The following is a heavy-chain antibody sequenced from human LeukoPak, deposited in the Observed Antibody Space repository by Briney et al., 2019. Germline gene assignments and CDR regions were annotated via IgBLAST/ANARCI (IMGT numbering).Heavy chain of an antibody. J-gene: IGHJ3*02. Sequence: SVKVSCKASGGTFSSYAIIWVRQAPGQGLEWMGRIIPIFGTANYAQKFQGRVTITTDESTSTAYMELSSLRSEDTAVYYCARGSGDLYGDYAFDIWGQGTMVTVSS. CDR3: ARGSGDLYGDYAFDI. CDR2: IIPIFGTA. CDR1: GGTFSSYA. D-gene: IGHD4-17*01. V-gene: IGHV1-69*05.